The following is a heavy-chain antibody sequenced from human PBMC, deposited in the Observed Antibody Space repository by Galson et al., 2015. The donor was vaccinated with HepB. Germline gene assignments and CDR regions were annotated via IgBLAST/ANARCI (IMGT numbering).Heavy chain of an antibody. J-gene: IGHJ3*02. CDR2: TYYRSKWYN. V-gene: IGHV6-1*01. CDR3: AREEGSGWYYGAFEI. D-gene: IGHD6-19*01. Sequence: CAISGDSVSSHSAAWNWIRQSPSRGLEWLGRTYYRSKWYNDYAVSVKSRIAINPDTSKNQFSLQLNSVTPEDTAVYYCAREEGSGWYYGAFEIWGQGTMVTVSS. CDR1: GDSVSSHSAA.